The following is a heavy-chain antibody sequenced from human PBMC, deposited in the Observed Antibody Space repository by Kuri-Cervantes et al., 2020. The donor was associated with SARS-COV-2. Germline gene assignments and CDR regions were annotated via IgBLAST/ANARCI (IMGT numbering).Heavy chain of an antibody. CDR1: GFTFSNYA. J-gene: IGHJ4*02. V-gene: IGHV3-53*01. CDR2: IYSSENA. CDR3: VRDRGERGH. Sequence: GGSLRLSCAASGFTFSNYAMSWVRQAPGKGLEWVSVIYSSENAYYADSVEGRFTISRDNSKNMVYLQMNDLRAEDTAVYYCVRDRGERGHWGRGTLVTVSS. D-gene: IGHD6-25*01.